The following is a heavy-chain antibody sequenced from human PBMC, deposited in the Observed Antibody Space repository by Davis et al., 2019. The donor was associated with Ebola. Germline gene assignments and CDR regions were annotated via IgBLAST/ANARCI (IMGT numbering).Heavy chain of an antibody. J-gene: IGHJ6*02. CDR2: INPSGCSK. Sequence: ASVKVSCKASGYIFTGYYMHWVRQAPGQGLEWMGIINPSGCSKSYAQKFQGRVTMTRDTSTSTVYMELSSLRSEDTAVYYCARDGVTIFVQGWDVWGQGTTVTVSS. V-gene: IGHV1-46*01. CDR1: GYIFTGYY. CDR3: ARDGVTIFVQGWDV. D-gene: IGHD3-3*01.